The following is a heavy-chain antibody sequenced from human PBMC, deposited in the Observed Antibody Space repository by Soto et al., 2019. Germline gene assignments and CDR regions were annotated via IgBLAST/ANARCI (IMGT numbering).Heavy chain of an antibody. CDR1: GLTFRRFT. J-gene: IGHJ5*02. V-gene: IGHV3-21*01. CDR3: TRDASRDSSARGSFDP. Sequence: GGSLRLSCAASGLTFRRFTMNSVRQAQGKGLEWVSTISSNSAYIYYTDALRGRFTISRDNAKNSLHLQMNSLRAEDTAVYYCTRDASRDSSARGSFDPWGPGTLVTVS. D-gene: IGHD6-13*01. CDR2: ISSNSAYI.